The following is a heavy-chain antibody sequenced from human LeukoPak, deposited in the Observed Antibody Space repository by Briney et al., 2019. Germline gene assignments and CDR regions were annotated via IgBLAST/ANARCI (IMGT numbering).Heavy chain of an antibody. CDR1: GFTFSTYA. CDR2: ISDSGGTT. D-gene: IGHD5-12*01. CDR3: AKHSYRVDSFTDY. J-gene: IGHJ4*02. V-gene: IGHV3-23*01. Sequence: PGGSLRLSCAASGFTFSTYAMSWVRQAPGKGREWVSGISDSGGTTYYADSVKGRFTISRDNSKNTLSLQMNSLRAEDTAVYYCAKHSYRVDSFTDYWGQGTLVTVSS.